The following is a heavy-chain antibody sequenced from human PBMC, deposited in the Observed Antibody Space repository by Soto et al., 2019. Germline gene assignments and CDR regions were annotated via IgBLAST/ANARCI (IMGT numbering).Heavy chain of an antibody. CDR1: GGSISSSTYN. CDR2: IYYSGSP. Sequence: SETLSLTCTVSGGSISSSTYNWGWIRQPPGKRLEWIGNIYYSGSPYYNPSLKSRVTISVDTSKNQFSLKLSSVTAADTAVYYCARHVTAMDNYGMDVWGQGTTVTVSS. CDR3: ARHVTAMDNYGMDV. J-gene: IGHJ6*02. D-gene: IGHD5-18*01. V-gene: IGHV4-39*01.